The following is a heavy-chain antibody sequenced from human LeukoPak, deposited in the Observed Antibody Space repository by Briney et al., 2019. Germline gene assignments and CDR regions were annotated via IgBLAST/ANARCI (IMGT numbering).Heavy chain of an antibody. Sequence: SETLSPTCAVSGDSISSSSYYWGWIRQPPGKGLEWIAIIYYSGKTYYNPSLKSRVSISVDTSNNQFSLKLSSVSAADTAVYYCARRALGKDWFDPWGPGTLVTVSS. D-gene: IGHD1-26*01. V-gene: IGHV4-39*01. CDR1: GDSISSSSYY. CDR2: IYYSGKT. CDR3: ARRALGKDWFDP. J-gene: IGHJ5*02.